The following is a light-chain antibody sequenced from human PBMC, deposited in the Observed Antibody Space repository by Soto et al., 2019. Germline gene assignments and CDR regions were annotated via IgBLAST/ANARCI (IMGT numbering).Light chain of an antibody. CDR1: QAISNY. Sequence: DIQMTQSPSSLSASVGDRVTMTFRASQAISNYVAWYQQKPGQVPKLLIYASSTLQSGVPSRFSGSGSGTDFTLTINSLQPADVATYYCQKYNYDSRTFGQGTKVEVK. J-gene: IGKJ1*01. V-gene: IGKV1-27*01. CDR2: ASS. CDR3: QKYNYDSRT.